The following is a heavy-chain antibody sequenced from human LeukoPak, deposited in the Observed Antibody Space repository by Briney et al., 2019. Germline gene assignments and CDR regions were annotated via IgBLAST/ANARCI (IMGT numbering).Heavy chain of an antibody. CDR2: IFHSGST. D-gene: IGHD1-26*01. J-gene: IGHJ5*01. CDR1: GGSIRDYNW. CDR3: ARKGSDTWLTFWFDS. V-gene: IGHV4-4*02. Sequence: TSETLSLTCAVSGGSIRDYNWWSWVRQAPGRGLEWIGEIFHSGSTNYNAAPKSRVTISLDESNNRFSLEVTSVTAADTAIYYFARKGSDTWLTFWFDSWSQGTLVTVSS.